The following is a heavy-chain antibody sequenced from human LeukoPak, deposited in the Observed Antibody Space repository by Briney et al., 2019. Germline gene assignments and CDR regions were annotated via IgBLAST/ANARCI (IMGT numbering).Heavy chain of an antibody. J-gene: IGHJ6*03. D-gene: IGHD3-3*01. V-gene: IGHV1-69*13. CDR3: ARGPQYDFWSGYSSPGYYYYMDV. CDR2: IIPIFGTA. Sequence: SVKVSCKASGGTFSSYAISWVRQAPGQGLEWMGGIIPIFGTANYAQKFQGRVTITADESTSTAYMELSSLRSVDTAVYYCARGPQYDFWSGYSSPGYYYYMDVWGKGTTVTVSS. CDR1: GGTFSSYA.